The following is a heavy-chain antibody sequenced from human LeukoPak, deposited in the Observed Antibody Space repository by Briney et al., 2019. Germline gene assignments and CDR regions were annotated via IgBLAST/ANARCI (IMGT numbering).Heavy chain of an antibody. Sequence: GGSLRLSCAASGFTFSSYAMSWVRQAPGKGLEWVSAISGSGGSTYYADSVKGRFTISRDNSKNTLYLQMNSLRAEDTAVYYCAKELGGSSSWSYYFDYWGQGTLVTVSS. J-gene: IGHJ4*02. V-gene: IGHV3-23*01. CDR1: GFTFSSYA. D-gene: IGHD6-13*01. CDR2: ISGSGGST. CDR3: AKELGGSSSWSYYFDY.